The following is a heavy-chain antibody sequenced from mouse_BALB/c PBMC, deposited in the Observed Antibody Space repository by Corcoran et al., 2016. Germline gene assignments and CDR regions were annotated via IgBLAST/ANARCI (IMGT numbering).Heavy chain of an antibody. CDR1: GYTFTDYY. Sequence: EVQLQQSGPELVKPGASVKMSCKASGYTFTDYYMQWVKQSHGKSLEWIGDINPNNGGTSYNQKFKGKATLTVDKSSSTAYMQLNSLTSEDSAVYYCARDCDWYFDVWGAGTTVTVSS. V-gene: IGHV1-26*01. CDR2: INPNNGGT. CDR3: ARDCDWYFDV. J-gene: IGHJ1*01.